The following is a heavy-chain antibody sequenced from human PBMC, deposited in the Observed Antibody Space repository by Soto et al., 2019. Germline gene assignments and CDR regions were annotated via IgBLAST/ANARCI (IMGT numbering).Heavy chain of an antibody. V-gene: IGHV4-39*01. Sequence: QLQLQESGPGLVKPSETLSLTCTVSGGSISSSNYYWGWIRQPPGKGLEWIGSIHYSGSTYYNPSLKSRVPISVDTSNNQFSLKLSSVTAADTAVYYCARHRENFDWSLDYWGQGTLVTVSS. J-gene: IGHJ4*02. CDR3: ARHRENFDWSLDY. D-gene: IGHD3-9*01. CDR2: IHYSGST. CDR1: GGSISSSNYY.